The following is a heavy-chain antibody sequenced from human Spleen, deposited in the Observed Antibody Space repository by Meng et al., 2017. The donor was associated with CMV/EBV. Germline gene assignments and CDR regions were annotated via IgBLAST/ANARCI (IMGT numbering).Heavy chain of an antibody. CDR1: GYTFTDYY. D-gene: IGHD2-21*01. Sequence: ASVKVSCKASGYTFTDYYIHWVRQAPGQGLEWMGWISPNRNTTNYPHEFQGRVTMTRDTSITTVYMELSRLKSDDTAVYYCARPHCRGDCSHPPEWYFDLWGPGTLVTVSS. CDR2: ISPNRNTT. CDR3: ARPHCRGDCSHPPEWYFDL. J-gene: IGHJ2*01. V-gene: IGHV1-2*02.